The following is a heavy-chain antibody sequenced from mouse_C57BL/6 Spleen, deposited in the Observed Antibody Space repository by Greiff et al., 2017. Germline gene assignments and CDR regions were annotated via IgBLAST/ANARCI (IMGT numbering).Heavy chain of an antibody. CDR2: IRNKANGYTT. Sequence: DVKLQESGGGLVQPGGSLSLSCAASGFTFTDYYMSWVRQPPGKALEWLGFIRNKANGYTTEYSASVKGRFTISRDNSQSILYLQMNALRAEDSATYYCARYPYYYGSSPYAMDYWGQGTSVTVSS. CDR3: ARYPYYYGSSPYAMDY. V-gene: IGHV7-3*01. CDR1: GFTFTDYY. J-gene: IGHJ4*01. D-gene: IGHD1-1*01.